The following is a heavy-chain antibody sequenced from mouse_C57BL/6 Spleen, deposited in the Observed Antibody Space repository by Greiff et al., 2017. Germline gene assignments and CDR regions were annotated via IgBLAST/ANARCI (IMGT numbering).Heavy chain of an antibody. Sequence: EVKLVESGGGLVQPGGSMKLSCVASGFTFSNYWMNWVRQSPEKGLEWVAQIRLKSDNYATHYAESVKERFTISRDDSKSSVYLQLNNLRSEDTGIYFCTSRCSSYVWVFCVGGTGNTVTVSS. J-gene: IGHJ1*03. D-gene: IGHD1-1*01. CDR1: GFTFSNYW. CDR2: IRLKSDNYAT. V-gene: IGHV6-3*01. CDR3: TSRCSSYVWVFCV.